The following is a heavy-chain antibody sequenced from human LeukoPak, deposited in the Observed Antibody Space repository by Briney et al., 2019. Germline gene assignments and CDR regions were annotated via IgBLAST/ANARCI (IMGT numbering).Heavy chain of an antibody. Sequence: GASVKVSCKASGYTFTSYDINWVRQATGQGREWMGWMNPNSGKTGYAQKFQGRVTMTRNTSISTAYMELSRLRSEDTAVYYCARGRSGTLYSSSRNWFDPWGQGTLVTVSS. CDR3: ARGRSGTLYSSSRNWFDP. CDR2: MNPNSGKT. V-gene: IGHV1-8*01. D-gene: IGHD6-13*01. CDR1: GYTFTSYD. J-gene: IGHJ5*02.